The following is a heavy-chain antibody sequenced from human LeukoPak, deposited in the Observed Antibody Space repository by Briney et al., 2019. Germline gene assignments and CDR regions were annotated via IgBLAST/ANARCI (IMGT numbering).Heavy chain of an antibody. CDR1: GFTFSSYA. CDR2: ISYDGSNK. V-gene: IGHV3-30*04. CDR3: ARDLNPGGVIVAVY. D-gene: IGHD3-16*02. J-gene: IGHJ4*02. Sequence: GGSLRLSCAASGFTFSSYAMHWVRQAPGKGLEWVAVISYDGSNKYYADSVKGRFTISRDNSKNTLYLQMNSLRAEDTAVYYCARDLNPGGVIVAVYWGQGTLVTVSS.